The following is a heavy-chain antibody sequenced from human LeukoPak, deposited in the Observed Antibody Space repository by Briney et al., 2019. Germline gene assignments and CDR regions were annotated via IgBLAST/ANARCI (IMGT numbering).Heavy chain of an antibody. Sequence: SETLSLTRTVSGRSISSYYWSWIRHPPGKGLEWIGYIYYSGSTNYNPSLKSRVTISVDTSKNHFCLKVSSVPAADTAVYYCARDRGYCSCGSCYTVFDYWGQGTLVTVSS. V-gene: IGHV4-59*01. J-gene: IGHJ4*02. CDR3: ARDRGYCSCGSCYTVFDY. CDR1: GRSISSYY. D-gene: IGHD2-15*01. CDR2: IYYSGST.